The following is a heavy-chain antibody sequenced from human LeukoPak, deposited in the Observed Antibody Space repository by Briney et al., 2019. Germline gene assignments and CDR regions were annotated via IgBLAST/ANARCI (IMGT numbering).Heavy chain of an antibody. V-gene: IGHV4-59*08. CDR2: TYNSGST. CDR3: ARHDFCRTFDY. CDR1: GGSISSYH. Sequence: SETLSLTCTVSGGSISSYHWSWIRQPPGKGLEWIGDTYNSGSTNYNPSLKSRVTISVDTSKNQFSLKLTSVTAADTAVYYCARHDFCRTFDYWGQGTLVTVSS. J-gene: IGHJ4*02. D-gene: IGHD3-3*01.